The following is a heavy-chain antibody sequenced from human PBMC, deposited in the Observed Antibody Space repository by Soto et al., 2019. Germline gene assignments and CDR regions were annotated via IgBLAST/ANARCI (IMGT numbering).Heavy chain of an antibody. CDR2: IYHSGST. CDR3: ARGLGGIVVVTEPNYFDY. Sequence: QVQLQESGPRLSKPSGTLSLTCGVSGGSVSSCNLWCWVRQPPGNELEWIGEIYHSGSTNYNPSHKRRVTISVDKSKHLFSLKLSSVTAADTAVYYCARGLGGIVVVTEPNYFDYWGQGTLVTVSS. J-gene: IGHJ4*02. V-gene: IGHV4-4*02. CDR1: GGSVSSCNL. D-gene: IGHD2-21*02.